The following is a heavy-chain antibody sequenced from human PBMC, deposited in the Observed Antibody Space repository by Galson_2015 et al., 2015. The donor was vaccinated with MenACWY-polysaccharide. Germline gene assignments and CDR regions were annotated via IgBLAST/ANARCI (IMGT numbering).Heavy chain of an antibody. D-gene: IGHD3-10*01. J-gene: IGHJ4*02. V-gene: IGHV3-7*01. CDR1: GFTLSGYW. Sequence: SLRLSCAASGFTLSGYWMNWVRQAPGKGLEWVANIKQDGSEKYYVDSVKGRFTISRDNAKYSLYLQMNSLRAEDTAVYYCARDSAPGYWGQGTLVTVSS. CDR3: ARDSAPGY. CDR2: IKQDGSEK.